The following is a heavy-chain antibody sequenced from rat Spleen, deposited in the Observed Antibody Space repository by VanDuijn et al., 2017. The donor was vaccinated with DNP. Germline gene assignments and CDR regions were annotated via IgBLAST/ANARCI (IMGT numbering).Heavy chain of an antibody. D-gene: IGHD1-5*01. Sequence: EVQLQESGPGLMKPSQSLSLTCSVTGFSITSNYWGWIRQFPGNKMEYIGHISFSGSPNYNPSLKSRISITRDTSKNLFFLQLNSVTTEDTATYYCARWYNYFDYWGQGVMVTVSS. J-gene: IGHJ2*01. CDR2: ISFSGSP. CDR1: GFSITSNY. V-gene: IGHV3-1*01. CDR3: ARWYNYFDY.